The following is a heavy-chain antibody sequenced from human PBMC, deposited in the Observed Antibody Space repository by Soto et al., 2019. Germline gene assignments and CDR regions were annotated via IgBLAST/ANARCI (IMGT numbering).Heavy chain of an antibody. CDR2: IYYSGST. Sequence: SETLSLTCTVSGGSISSSSYYWGWIRQPPGKGLEWIGSIYYSGSTYYNPSLKSRVTISVDTSKNQFSLKLSSVTAADTAVYYCASEVRGVGFDYWGQGTLVTVSS. CDR1: GGSISSSSYY. CDR3: ASEVRGVGFDY. J-gene: IGHJ4*02. V-gene: IGHV4-39*01. D-gene: IGHD3-10*01.